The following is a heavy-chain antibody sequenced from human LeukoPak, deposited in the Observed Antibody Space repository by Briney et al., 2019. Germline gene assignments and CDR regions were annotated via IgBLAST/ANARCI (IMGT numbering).Heavy chain of an antibody. Sequence: PGGSLRLSCVVSGFMFSRYWMSWVRQAPGKGLEWVSSISSSSSYIYYADSVKGRFTISRDNAKNSLYLQMNSLRAEDTAVYYCAGDPGQGPTVTYYFDYWGQGTLVTVSS. V-gene: IGHV3-21*01. CDR3: AGDPGQGPTVTYYFDY. J-gene: IGHJ4*02. CDR2: ISSSSSYI. D-gene: IGHD4-17*01. CDR1: GFMFSRYW.